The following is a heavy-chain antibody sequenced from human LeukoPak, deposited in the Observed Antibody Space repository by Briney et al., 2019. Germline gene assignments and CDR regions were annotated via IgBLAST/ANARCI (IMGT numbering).Heavy chain of an antibody. D-gene: IGHD3-3*01. Sequence: SETLSLTCTVSGGSISSSSYYWGWIRQPPGKGLEWIGSIYYSGSTYYNPSLKSRVTISVDTSKNQFSLKLSSVTAADTAVYYCARISNYDFWTYYYYMDVWGKGTTVTVSS. J-gene: IGHJ6*03. CDR3: ARISNYDFWTYYYYMDV. V-gene: IGHV4-39*07. CDR2: IYYSGST. CDR1: GGSISSSSYY.